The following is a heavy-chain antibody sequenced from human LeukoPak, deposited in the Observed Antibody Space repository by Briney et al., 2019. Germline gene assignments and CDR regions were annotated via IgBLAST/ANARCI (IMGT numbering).Heavy chain of an antibody. CDR2: INPSGGST. V-gene: IGHV1-46*01. J-gene: IGHJ5*02. CDR1: GYTFTSYY. Sequence: GASVKVSCKASGYTFTSYYMHWVRQAPGQGLEWMGIINPSGGSTSYAQKFQGRVTMTRDTSTSTVYMELSSLRSEDTAVYYCVRDRGYFDSENWFDPWGQGTLVTVSS. CDR3: VRDRGYFDSENWFDP. D-gene: IGHD3-9*01.